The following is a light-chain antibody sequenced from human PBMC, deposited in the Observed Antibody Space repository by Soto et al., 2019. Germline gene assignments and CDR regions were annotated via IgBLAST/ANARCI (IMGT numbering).Light chain of an antibody. J-gene: IGKJ5*01. CDR1: QGISSH. CDR3: QQLNSYPIT. CDR2: VAS. V-gene: IGKV1-9*01. Sequence: IHLIQSPSFLSASVGDRVTITCRASQGISSHLAWYQQQPGKAPKPLIYVASTLQSGVPSRFSGSGSGTEFTLTISGLQPEDFASYYCQQLNSYPITFGQGTRLEIK.